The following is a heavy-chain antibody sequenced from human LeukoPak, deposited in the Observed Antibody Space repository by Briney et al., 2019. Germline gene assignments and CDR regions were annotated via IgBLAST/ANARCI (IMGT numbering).Heavy chain of an antibody. CDR1: GYTFTSYD. Sequence: ASVKVSCKASGYTFTSYDINWVRQATGQGLEWMGWMNPNSGNTGYAQKFHGRVTITRNTSISTAYMELSSLRSEDTAVYYCARGEYDYVWGSYRRYYYYYYMDVWGKGTTVTVSS. J-gene: IGHJ6*03. V-gene: IGHV1-8*03. D-gene: IGHD3-16*02. CDR2: MNPNSGNT. CDR3: ARGEYDYVWGSYRRYYYYYYMDV.